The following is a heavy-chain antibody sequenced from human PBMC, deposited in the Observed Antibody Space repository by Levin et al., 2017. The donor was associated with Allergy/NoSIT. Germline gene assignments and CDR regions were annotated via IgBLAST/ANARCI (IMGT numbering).Heavy chain of an antibody. Sequence: PSETLSLTCAVYGGSFSGYYWSWIRQPPGKGLEWIGEINHSGSTNYNPSLKSRVTISVDTSKNQFSLKLSSVTAADTAVYYCARATAGRYYVGYWGQGTLVTVSS. V-gene: IGHV4-34*01. CDR2: INHSGST. CDR3: ARATAGRYYVGY. J-gene: IGHJ4*02. CDR1: GGSFSGYY.